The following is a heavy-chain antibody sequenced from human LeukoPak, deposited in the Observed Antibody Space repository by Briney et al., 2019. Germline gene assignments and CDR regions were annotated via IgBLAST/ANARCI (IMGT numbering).Heavy chain of an antibody. Sequence: ASVKVSCKASGYTFTSYYMHWVRQAPGQGLEGMGIINPSGGSTSYAQKFQGRVTITRDTSKRKVYMEMRRLRSEDTAVYYCARASYGSGSYLRRDFDYWGQGTLVTVSS. D-gene: IGHD3-10*01. CDR1: GYTFTSYY. V-gene: IGHV1-46*03. CDR2: INPSGGST. CDR3: ARASYGSGSYLRRDFDY. J-gene: IGHJ4*02.